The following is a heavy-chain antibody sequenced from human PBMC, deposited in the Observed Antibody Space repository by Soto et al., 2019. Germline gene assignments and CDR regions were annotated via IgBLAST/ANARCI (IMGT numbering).Heavy chain of an antibody. CDR3: AIDCHCSGGSCYSGDWFDP. CDR2: ISSGSDYI. D-gene: IGHD2-15*01. CDR1: GFSFSTYS. Sequence: MQLVQSGGGLVKPGGSLRLSCAASGFSFSTYSMDWVRRAPGKGLEWLSSISSGSDYIYYADSVKGRFTISRDNAKNSLYLQMNSLRNEDTAVYYCAIDCHCSGGSCYSGDWFDPWGQGTLVTVSS. J-gene: IGHJ5*02. V-gene: IGHV3-21*01.